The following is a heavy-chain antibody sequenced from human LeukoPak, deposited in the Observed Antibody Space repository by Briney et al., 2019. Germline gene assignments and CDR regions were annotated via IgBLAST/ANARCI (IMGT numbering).Heavy chain of an antibody. J-gene: IGHJ4*02. CDR3: ARRRDSGSLQHFDY. V-gene: IGHV3-11*01. D-gene: IGHD1-26*01. CDR1: GFTFSDYY. Sequence: GGSLRLSCAASGFTFSDYYMSWIRQAPGEGLEWGSYISSSGTTIYYADSVKGRFTISRDNAKNSLYLQMNSLRAEDTAVYYCARRRDSGSLQHFDYWGQGTLVTVSS. CDR2: ISSSGTTI.